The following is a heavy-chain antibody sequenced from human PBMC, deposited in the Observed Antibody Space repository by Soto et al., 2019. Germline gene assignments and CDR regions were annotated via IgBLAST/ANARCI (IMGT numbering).Heavy chain of an antibody. CDR3: ARDPAAAGAGGYYYYYGMDV. Sequence: QVQLQESGPGLVKPSETLSLTCTVSGGSISSYYWSWIRQPAGKGLEWIGRIYTSGSTNYNPSLKSRVTMSVDTSKNQFSLKLSSVTAADTAVYYCARDPAAAGAGGYYYYYGMDVWGQGTTVTVSS. J-gene: IGHJ6*02. D-gene: IGHD6-13*01. CDR1: GGSISSYY. CDR2: IYTSGST. V-gene: IGHV4-4*07.